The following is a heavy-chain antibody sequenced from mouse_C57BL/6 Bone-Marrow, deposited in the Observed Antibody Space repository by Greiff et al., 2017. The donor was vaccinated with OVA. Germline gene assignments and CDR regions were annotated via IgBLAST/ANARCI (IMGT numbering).Heavy chain of an antibody. CDR2: TFYSGIT. CDR1: GFSINSDCY. CDR3: ARRYTRDSYAMDY. Sequence: EVQGVESGPSLVRPSQTLSLTCTVTGFSINSDCYWIWIRQFPGNKLEYIGYTFYSGITYYNPSLESRTYITRDTSKNQFSLKLSSVTTEDTATYYCARRYTRDSYAMDYWGQGTSVTVSS. J-gene: IGHJ4*01. D-gene: IGHD1-3*01. V-gene: IGHV3-3*01.